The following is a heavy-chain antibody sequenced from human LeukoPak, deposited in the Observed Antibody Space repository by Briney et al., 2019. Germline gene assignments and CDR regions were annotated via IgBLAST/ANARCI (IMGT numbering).Heavy chain of an antibody. Sequence: GGSLRLSCAASGLTFSNAWMSWVRQAPGKGLEWVGRIKSKTDGGTTDYAAPVKGRFTISRDDSKNTLYLQMNSLKTEDTAVYYCTTEGPFDSSGYSVSPYWGQGTLVTVSS. CDR2: IKSKTDGGTT. CDR3: TTEGPFDSSGYSVSPY. J-gene: IGHJ4*02. CDR1: GLTFSNAW. V-gene: IGHV3-15*01. D-gene: IGHD3-22*01.